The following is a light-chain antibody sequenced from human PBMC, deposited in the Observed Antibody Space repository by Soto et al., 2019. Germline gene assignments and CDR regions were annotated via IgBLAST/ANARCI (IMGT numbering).Light chain of an antibody. J-gene: IGLJ1*01. Sequence: QSALTQPPSASGTPGQRVTISCSGSRSNIGNNPVNWYQQLPGAAPKLLMHSNNQRPSGVPDRFSGSNSGTSASLDISGLQAEDEADYYCAAWDESMNGYVLGSGTKVTVL. CDR1: RSNIGNNP. V-gene: IGLV1-44*01. CDR3: AAWDESMNGYV. CDR2: SNN.